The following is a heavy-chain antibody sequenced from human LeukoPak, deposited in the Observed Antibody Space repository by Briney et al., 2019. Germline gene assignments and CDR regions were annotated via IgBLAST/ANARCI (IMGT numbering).Heavy chain of an antibody. V-gene: IGHV1-69*06. Sequence: SVKVSCKASVGTFSSYAISWVRQAPGQGLEWMGRIIPIFGTANYAQKFQGRVTITADKSTSTAYMELSSLRSEDTAVYYCARGPRKGSYYYMDVWGKGTTVTASS. CDR1: VGTFSSYA. CDR3: ARGPRKGSYYYMDV. CDR2: IIPIFGTA. J-gene: IGHJ6*03.